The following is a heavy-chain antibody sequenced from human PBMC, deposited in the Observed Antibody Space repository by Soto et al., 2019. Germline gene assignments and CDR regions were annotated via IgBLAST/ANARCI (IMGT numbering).Heavy chain of an antibody. V-gene: IGHV4-38-2*02. Sequence: SETLSLTCAVSGYSISSGYSWGWIRQPPGKGLEWIGNIFHSGTTYYNPSLKNRVTISVDTSQNHFSLKLSSVTAADTAVYYCARENYYDGSGYYYSFDYWGHGTLVTVSS. CDR2: IFHSGTT. CDR1: GYSISSGYS. J-gene: IGHJ4*01. CDR3: ARENYYDGSGYYYSFDY. D-gene: IGHD3-22*01.